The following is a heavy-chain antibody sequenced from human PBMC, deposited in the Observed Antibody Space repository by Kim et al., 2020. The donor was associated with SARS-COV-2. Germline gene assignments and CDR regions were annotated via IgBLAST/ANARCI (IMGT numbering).Heavy chain of an antibody. Sequence: GDPTYYAETVKGRFTISRDNSKNTLYLQMSSLRAEDTALYFCAKGGWVDDWGQGTRVTVSS. V-gene: IGHV3-23*01. CDR3: AKGGWVDD. CDR2: GDPT. J-gene: IGHJ4*02. D-gene: IGHD3-22*01.